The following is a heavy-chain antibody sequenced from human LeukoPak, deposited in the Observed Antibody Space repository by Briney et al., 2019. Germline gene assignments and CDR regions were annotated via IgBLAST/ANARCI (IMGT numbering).Heavy chain of an antibody. CDR3: ARGGVGAQPVVGYWLDY. D-gene: IGHD1-26*01. CDR2: MNPNSGNT. Sequence: ASVKVSCKASGYTFTSYDINWVRQATGQGLEWMGWMNPNSGNTGYAQKFQGRVTITRNTSISTAYMELRSLRSDDTAVYYCARGGVGAQPVVGYWLDYWGQGTLVTVSS. J-gene: IGHJ4*02. CDR1: GYTFTSYD. V-gene: IGHV1-8*03.